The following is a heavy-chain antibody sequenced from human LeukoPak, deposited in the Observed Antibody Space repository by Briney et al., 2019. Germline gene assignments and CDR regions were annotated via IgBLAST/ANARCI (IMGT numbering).Heavy chain of an antibody. CDR2: IKQDGSEK. CDR3: ARDSVHGYYDSSGYSALFDY. CDR1: GFTFSSYW. J-gene: IGHJ4*02. Sequence: GGSLRLSCAASGFTFSSYWMSWVRQAPGKGLEWVANIKQDGSEKYYVDSVKGRFTISRDNAKNSLYLQMNSLRAEDTAVYYCARDSVHGYYDSSGYSALFDYWGQGTLVTVSS. D-gene: IGHD3-22*01. V-gene: IGHV3-7*01.